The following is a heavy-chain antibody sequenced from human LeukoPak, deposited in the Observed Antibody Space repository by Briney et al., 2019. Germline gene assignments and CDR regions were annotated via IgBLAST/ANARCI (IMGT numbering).Heavy chain of an antibody. CDR2: IYYSGST. D-gene: IGHD3-10*01. V-gene: IGHV4-39*07. J-gene: IGHJ4*02. CDR3: ARVNWMVRGVIPYYFDY. CDR1: GGSISSSSYY. Sequence: PSETLSLTCTVSGGSISSSSYYWGWIRQPPGKGLEWIGSIYYSGSTYYNPSLKSRVTMSVDTSKNQFSLKLSSVTAADTAVYYCARVNWMVRGVIPYYFDYWGQGTLVTVSS.